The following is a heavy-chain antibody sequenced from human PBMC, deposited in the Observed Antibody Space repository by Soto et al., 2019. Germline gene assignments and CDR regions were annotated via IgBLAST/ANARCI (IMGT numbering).Heavy chain of an antibody. V-gene: IGHV1-46*01. J-gene: IGHJ5*02. Sequence: ASVKVSCKASGFTFTSYFMHWVRQAPGQGLEWMGIINPSLKTRLTMSVDTSKNDFSLTLRSVTAADTAVYSCARQSLRRPFGRLILVALDSWGLGSLVTVSS. CDR1: GFTFTSYF. D-gene: IGHD3-16*02. CDR3: ARQSLRRPFGRLILVALDS. CDR2: INPSL.